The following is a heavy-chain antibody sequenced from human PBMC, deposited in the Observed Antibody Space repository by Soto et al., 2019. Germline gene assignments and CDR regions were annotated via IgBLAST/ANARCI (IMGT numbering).Heavy chain of an antibody. CDR1: GFTFSSYG. V-gene: IGHV3-33*01. CDR2: IWYDGSNK. Sequence: GGSLRLSCAASGFTFSSYGMHWVRQAPGKGLEWVAVIWYDGSNKYYADSVKGRFTISRDNSKNTLYLQMNSLRAEDTAVYYCARERTSGYCLFDYWGQGTLVTVSS. D-gene: IGHD3-3*01. J-gene: IGHJ4*02. CDR3: ARERTSGYCLFDY.